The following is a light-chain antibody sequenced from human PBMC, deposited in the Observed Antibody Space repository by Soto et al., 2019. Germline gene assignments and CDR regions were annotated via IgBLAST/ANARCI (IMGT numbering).Light chain of an antibody. CDR3: QRYDSFRT. Sequence: EIVMAQSPATLSVAPGERATLSCRASQSVSSNLAWYQQKPGQAPRLLIYGASNRATGIPDRFSGSGSGTDFTLTITRLEPEDFAMYYCQRYDSFRTFGQGTKVDI. J-gene: IGKJ1*01. CDR2: GAS. V-gene: IGKV3D-15*01. CDR1: QSVSSN.